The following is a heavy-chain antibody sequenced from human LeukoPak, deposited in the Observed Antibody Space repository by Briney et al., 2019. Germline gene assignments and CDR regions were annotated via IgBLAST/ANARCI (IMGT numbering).Heavy chain of an antibody. D-gene: IGHD2/OR15-2a*01. Sequence: GGSLRLSCAASGFTFDEYAMHWVRQAPGKGLEWVSLISADGTRTFNVASVKGRFTVSRDNNKNSLYLRMNNLRTEDTALYYCAKDLSSLFNSFNIWGQGTLVTVSS. CDR3: AKDLSSLFNSFNI. CDR2: ISADGTRT. J-gene: IGHJ3*02. CDR1: GFTFDEYA. V-gene: IGHV3-43*02.